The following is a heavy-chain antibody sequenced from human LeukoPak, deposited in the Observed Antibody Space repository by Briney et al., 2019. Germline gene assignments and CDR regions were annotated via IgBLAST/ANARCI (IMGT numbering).Heavy chain of an antibody. CDR1: GYTFTGYY. D-gene: IGHD3-9*01. V-gene: IGHV1-24*01. J-gene: IGHJ4*02. CDR3: TAVSLLRGYDVLTFYSYPNYFDF. CDR2: YNPDYGAT. Sequence: GASVKVSCKASGYTFTGYYMHWVRQAPGKGLQWMGGYNPDYGATIYAQNFQGRLTMTEDTSTATAFMEVSSLRSEDTAVYYCTAVSLLRGYDVLTFYSYPNYFDFWGQGTLVTVSS.